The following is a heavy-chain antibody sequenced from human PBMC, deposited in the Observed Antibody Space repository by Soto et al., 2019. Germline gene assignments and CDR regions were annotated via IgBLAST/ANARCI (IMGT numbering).Heavy chain of an antibody. J-gene: IGHJ4*02. CDR3: ARVREVYSSSLKVDYFDY. D-gene: IGHD6-6*01. V-gene: IGHV4-59*01. CDR2: IYYSGST. Sequence: SETLSLTCPVSGGSISSYYWSWIRQPPGKGLEWIGYIYYSGSTNYNPSLKSRVTISVDTSKNQFSLKLSSVTAADTAVYYCARVREVYSSSLKVDYFDYWGQGTLVTVSS. CDR1: GGSISSYY.